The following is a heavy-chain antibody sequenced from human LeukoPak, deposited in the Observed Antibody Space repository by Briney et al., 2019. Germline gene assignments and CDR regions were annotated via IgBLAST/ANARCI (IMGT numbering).Heavy chain of an antibody. CDR3: AKDSRETVYYYGSGSPVFDI. V-gene: IGHV3-23*01. D-gene: IGHD3-10*01. Sequence: PGGSLRLSCAASGFTFSSYAMSWVRQAPGKGLEWVSAISGSGGSTYYADSVKGRFTISRDNSKNTLYLQMNSLRAEDTAVYYCAKDSRETVYYYGSGSPVFDIWGRGTMVTVSS. CDR2: ISGSGGST. CDR1: GFTFSSYA. J-gene: IGHJ3*02.